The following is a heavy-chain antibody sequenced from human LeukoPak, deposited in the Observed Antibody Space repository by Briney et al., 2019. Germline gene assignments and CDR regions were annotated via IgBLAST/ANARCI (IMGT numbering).Heavy chain of an antibody. J-gene: IGHJ4*02. D-gene: IGHD3-10*01. CDR3: AREREITMVRGVVYYFDF. CDR1: GGSYSTDA. CDR2: IIPSFGTA. V-gene: IGHV1-69*13. Sequence: SVKVSCKASGGSYSTDAINWLRQAPGQGLEWMGGIIPSFGTADYAQKFQGRVTITADDSTSTAYMELRSLMSEDTAVYYCAREREITMVRGVVYYFDFPGQGTLVTVSS.